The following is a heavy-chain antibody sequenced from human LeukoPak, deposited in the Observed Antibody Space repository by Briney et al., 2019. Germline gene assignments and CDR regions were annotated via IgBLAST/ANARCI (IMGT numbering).Heavy chain of an antibody. CDR2: IYTSGST. D-gene: IGHD3-22*01. J-gene: IGHJ4*02. V-gene: IGHV4-61*02. Sequence: SETLSLTCTVSGGSISSSSYYWSWIRQPAGKGLEWIGRIYTSGSTNYNPSLKSRVTISVDTSKNQFSLKLSSVTAADTAVYYCARGPWRGYYDSSGLFDYWGQGTLVTVSS. CDR1: GGSISSSSYY. CDR3: ARGPWRGYYDSSGLFDY.